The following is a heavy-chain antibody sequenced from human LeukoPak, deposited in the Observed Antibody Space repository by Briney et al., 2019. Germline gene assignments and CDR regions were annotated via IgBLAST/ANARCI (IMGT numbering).Heavy chain of an antibody. Sequence: PGGSLRLSCAASGFTFSSYAMSWVRQAPGKGLEWGSAISGSGGSTYYADSVKGRFTISRDNSKNTLYLQMKSLRAEDTAVYYCAKLPYTVTLSNVDYWGQGTLVTVSS. CDR1: GFTFSSYA. J-gene: IGHJ4*02. CDR3: AKLPYTVTLSNVDY. D-gene: IGHD4-17*01. V-gene: IGHV3-23*01. CDR2: ISGSGGST.